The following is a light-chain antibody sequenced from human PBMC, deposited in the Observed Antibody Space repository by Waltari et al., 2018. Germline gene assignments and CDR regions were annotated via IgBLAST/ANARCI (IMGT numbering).Light chain of an antibody. Sequence: QSALTRPASVSGSPGQSITISCTGSSSDVGGYIYLSWYQQHPGKAPKLMIYDVSKRPSGVSNRFSGSKSGNTASLTISGLQAEDEADYYCSSYTSSSPYVFGTGTKVTVL. CDR3: SSYTSSSPYV. CDR1: SSDVGGYIY. CDR2: DVS. J-gene: IGLJ1*01. V-gene: IGLV2-14*01.